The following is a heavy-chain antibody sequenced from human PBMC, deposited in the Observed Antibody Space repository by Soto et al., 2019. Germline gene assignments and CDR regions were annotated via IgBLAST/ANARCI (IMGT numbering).Heavy chain of an antibody. CDR1: GGTFSSYT. D-gene: IGHD1-26*01. V-gene: IGHV1-69*02. CDR3: ASFFDSGSQTFDY. J-gene: IGHJ4*02. Sequence: QVQLVQSGAEVKKPGSSVKVSCKASGGTFSSYTISWVRQAPGQGLEWMGRIIPILGIANYAQKFQGRVTITADKSTSTAYLEVSSLRSEDTAVYYCASFFDSGSQTFDYWGQGTLVTVSS. CDR2: IIPILGIA.